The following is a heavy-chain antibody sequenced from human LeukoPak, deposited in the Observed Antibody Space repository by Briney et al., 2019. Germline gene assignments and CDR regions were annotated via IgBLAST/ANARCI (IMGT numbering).Heavy chain of an antibody. CDR2: IYTSGST. V-gene: IGHV4-4*07. D-gene: IGHD5-24*01. J-gene: IGHJ4*02. Sequence: PSETLSLTCTVSGGSISSYYWSWIRQPAGMGLEWIGRIYTSGSTNYNPSLKSRVTMSVDTSKNQFSLKLSSVTAADTAVYYCARDVLLGYNYYFDYWGQGTLVTVSS. CDR1: GGSISSYY. CDR3: ARDVLLGYNYYFDY.